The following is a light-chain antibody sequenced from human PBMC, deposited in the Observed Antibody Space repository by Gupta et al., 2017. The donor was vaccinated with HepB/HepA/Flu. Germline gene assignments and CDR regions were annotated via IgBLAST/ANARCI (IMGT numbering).Light chain of an antibody. J-gene: IGKJ4*01. CDR3: QQSYSTPRT. CDR2: AAS. CDR1: QSISSY. V-gene: IGKV1-39*01. Sequence: DIQMTQSPSSLSASVGDRVTITCRASQSISSYLNWYQQKPGKVPKLLIYAASSLQSGVPSRFSGSGSGTDFTLTISRLQPEDFATYYCQQSYSTPRTFGGGTKVEIK.